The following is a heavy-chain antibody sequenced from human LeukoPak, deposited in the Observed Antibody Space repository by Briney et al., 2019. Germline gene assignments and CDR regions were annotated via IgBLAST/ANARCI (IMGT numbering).Heavy chain of an antibody. CDR1: GGSFSEYY. CDR2: INHSGIT. Sequence: SSETLSLTCAVYGGSFSEYYWSWIRQPPGKGLEWIGDINHSGITNYNPSLKSRVTISKETSKKQFSLKLSSVTAADTAVYYCARARMDVWGQGITVTVSS. J-gene: IGHJ6*02. CDR3: ARARMDV. V-gene: IGHV4-34*01.